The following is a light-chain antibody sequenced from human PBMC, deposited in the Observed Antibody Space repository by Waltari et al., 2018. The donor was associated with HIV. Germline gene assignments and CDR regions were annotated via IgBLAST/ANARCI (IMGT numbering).Light chain of an antibody. CDR1: QSVSST. J-gene: IGKJ2*01. CDR3: QQYNNWPRT. V-gene: IGKV3-15*01. Sequence: EIVMTQSPATLSVSPGERATLSCRASQSVSSTLAWYQKKPGQAPRLLIYGASTRATDIPARFSGSVSGTEFTLSISSLQPEDFAIYYCQQYNNWPRTFGQGTKLEIK. CDR2: GAS.